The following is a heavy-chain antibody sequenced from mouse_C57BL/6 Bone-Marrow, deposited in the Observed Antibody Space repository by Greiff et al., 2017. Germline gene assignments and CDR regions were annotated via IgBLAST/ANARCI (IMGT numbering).Heavy chain of an antibody. CDR2: ISDGGSYT. V-gene: IGHV5-4*03. J-gene: IGHJ3*01. CDR3: ASLWEFAY. CDR1: GFTFSSYA. D-gene: IGHD4-1*01. Sequence: EVKLQESGGGLVKPGGSLKLSCAASGFTFSSYAMSWVRQTPEKRLEWVATISDGGSYTYYPDNVQGRFTISRDNAKNNLYLQMSHLKSEDTAMYYCASLWEFAYWGQGTLVTVSA.